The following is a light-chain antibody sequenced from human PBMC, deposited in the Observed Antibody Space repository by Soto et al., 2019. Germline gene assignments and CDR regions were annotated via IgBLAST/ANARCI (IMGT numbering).Light chain of an antibody. J-gene: IGKJ1*01. CDR1: QSVSSSY. Sequence: EIVLTQSPGTLSLSPGERATLSCRASQSVSSSYLAWYQQKPGQAPRLLIYDASSRATGIPDRFSGSGSGTDFNITISRLEPEDFAVYYCQTYGSAPQTFGQGTKVEI. V-gene: IGKV3-20*01. CDR2: DAS. CDR3: QTYGSAPQT.